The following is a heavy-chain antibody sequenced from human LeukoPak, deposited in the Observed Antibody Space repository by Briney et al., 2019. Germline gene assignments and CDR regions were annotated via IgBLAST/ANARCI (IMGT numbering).Heavy chain of an antibody. Sequence: PGGSLRLSCAASGFTFSNYGMHWVRQAPGKGLEWVTLISYDGSTKYYSDSVKGRFTLSRDNSKNTLYLQMNSLRAEDTAVYYCARGKRYSSGWYFFDYWGQGTLVTVSS. V-gene: IGHV3-30*03. CDR3: ARGKRYSSGWYFFDY. D-gene: IGHD6-19*01. J-gene: IGHJ4*02. CDR2: ISYDGSTK. CDR1: GFTFSNYG.